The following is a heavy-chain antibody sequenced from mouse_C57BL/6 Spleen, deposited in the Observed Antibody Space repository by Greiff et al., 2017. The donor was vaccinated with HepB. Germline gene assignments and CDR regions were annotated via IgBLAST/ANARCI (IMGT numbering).Heavy chain of an antibody. CDR2: IYPSDSET. Sequence: VQLQQSGAELVRPGSSVKLSCKASGYTFTSYWMDWVKQRPGQGLEWIGNIYPSDSETHYNQKFKDKATLTVDKSSSTAYMQLSSLTSEDSAVYYCARGYYVSSSFAYWGQGTLVTVSA. CDR1: GYTFTSYW. D-gene: IGHD1-1*01. J-gene: IGHJ3*01. V-gene: IGHV1-61*01. CDR3: ARGYYVSSSFAY.